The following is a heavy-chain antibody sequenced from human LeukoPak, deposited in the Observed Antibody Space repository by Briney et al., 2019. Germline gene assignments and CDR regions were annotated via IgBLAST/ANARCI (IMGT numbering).Heavy chain of an antibody. D-gene: IGHD4-11*01. CDR1: GFTFSTYR. Sequence: GGSLRLSCAASGFTFSTYRMSWVRQAPGKGLEWVANIRQDGSEKHYVDSVKGRFTISRDNAKNSLYLQMSSLRAEDTAVYYCTRVEETATTAAIIRKYSYYYYYMDVWGKGNTVTVSS. J-gene: IGHJ6*03. V-gene: IGHV3-7*01. CDR3: TRVEETATTAAIIRKYSYYYYYMDV. CDR2: IRQDGSEK.